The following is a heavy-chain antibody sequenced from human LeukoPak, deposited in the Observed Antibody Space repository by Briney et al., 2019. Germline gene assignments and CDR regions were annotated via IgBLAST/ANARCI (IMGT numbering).Heavy chain of an antibody. Sequence: GGSVKVSCKASGYTFTDYYMHGVRQAPGEGVEGMGWINPNSGGTNYAQKFQDRVTITRDRAISTAYMGVSRVRSDDTGGYNRARAIAGAGIKGYFDYWGQGTLVTVSS. D-gene: IGHD6-13*01. CDR2: INPNSGGT. V-gene: IGHV1-2*02. CDR1: GYTFTDYY. J-gene: IGHJ4*02. CDR3: ARAIAGAGIKGYFDY.